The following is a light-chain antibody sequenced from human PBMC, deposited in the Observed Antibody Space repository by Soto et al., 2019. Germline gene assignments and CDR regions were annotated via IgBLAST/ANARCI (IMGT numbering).Light chain of an antibody. Sequence: EIVLTQSPGTLSLSPGERATLSCRASQSVSSYLAWHQQRPGQAPRLLIYGASSRSTGIPDRFSGSGSGTDFTLTISRLEPEDFAVYYCQQYGSSPRTFGQGTKVEIK. V-gene: IGKV3-20*01. CDR1: QSVSSY. CDR3: QQYGSSPRT. CDR2: GAS. J-gene: IGKJ1*01.